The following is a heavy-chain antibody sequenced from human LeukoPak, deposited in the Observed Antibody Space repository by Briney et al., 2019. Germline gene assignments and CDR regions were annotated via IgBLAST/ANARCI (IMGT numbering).Heavy chain of an antibody. CDR1: GGSFSGYY. Sequence: SETLSLTCAVYGGSFSGYYWSWIRQPPGRGLEWIGEINHSGSTNYNPSLKSRVTISVDTSKNQFSLKLSSVTAADTAVYYCARGRIYSSGYPRMGMDVWGQGTTVTVSS. CDR3: ARGRIYSSGYPRMGMDV. D-gene: IGHD3-22*01. V-gene: IGHV4-34*01. CDR2: INHSGST. J-gene: IGHJ6*02.